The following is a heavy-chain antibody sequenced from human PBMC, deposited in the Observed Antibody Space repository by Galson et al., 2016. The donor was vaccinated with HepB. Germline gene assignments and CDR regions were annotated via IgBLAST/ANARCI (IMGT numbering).Heavy chain of an antibody. Sequence: SLRLSCAASGFNFNNYPMHWVRQAPGKGLEWVAVISYDGSSEYYADSVKGRITISRDNFKNTLYLRMNSLRDEDTAVYYCARGDYDSWSSYPRGYYSMDVWGQGTTVTVSS. CDR1: GFNFNNYP. CDR3: ARGDYDSWSSYPRGYYSMDV. CDR2: ISYDGSSE. V-gene: IGHV3-30*04. J-gene: IGHJ6*02. D-gene: IGHD3-3*01.